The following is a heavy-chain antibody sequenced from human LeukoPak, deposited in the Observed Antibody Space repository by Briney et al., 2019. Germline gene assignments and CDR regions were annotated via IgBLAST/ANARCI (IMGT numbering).Heavy chain of an antibody. CDR3: ARDPQGIAAAGNDY. V-gene: IGHV3-7*01. CDR2: IKQDGSER. J-gene: IGHJ4*02. CDR1: GFTFSSYW. D-gene: IGHD6-13*01. Sequence: GGSLRLACAASGFTFSSYWMSWVRQAPGKGLGWVANIKQDGSERYYVDSVNGRFTISRDNANNSVYLQMNTLRAEDTAVYSCARDPQGIAAAGNDYWGQGTLVTVSS.